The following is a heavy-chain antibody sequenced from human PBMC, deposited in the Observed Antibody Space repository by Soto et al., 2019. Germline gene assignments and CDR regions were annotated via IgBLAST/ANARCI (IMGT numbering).Heavy chain of an antibody. J-gene: IGHJ4*02. CDR2: IESTTKGGTT. V-gene: IGHV3-15*07. CDR1: GIVFSNAQ. Sequence: PGGSLRLSCAASGIVFSNAQMHWVRQAPGKGLEWLALIESTTKGGTTKHAAPVKGRFTISRDDSKNTLYLEMNSLKTEDTAIYYCTTDSYITSIIVRFDYWGQGTLVTVSS. CDR3: TTDSYITSIIVRFDY. D-gene: IGHD3-22*01.